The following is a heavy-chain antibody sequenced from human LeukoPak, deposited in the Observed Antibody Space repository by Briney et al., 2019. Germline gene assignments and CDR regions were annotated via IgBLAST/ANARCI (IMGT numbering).Heavy chain of an antibody. CDR3: ARHRYGYCSSTSCYTGAFDI. CDR1: GGSISSYY. D-gene: IGHD2-2*02. V-gene: IGHV4-4*09. CDR2: IYTSGST. J-gene: IGHJ3*02. Sequence: SETLSLTWTVSGGSISSYYWSWIRQPPGKGLEWIGYIYTSGSTNYNPSLKSRVTISVDTSKNQFSLKLSSVTAADTAVYYCARHRYGYCSSTSCYTGAFDIWGQGTMVTVSP.